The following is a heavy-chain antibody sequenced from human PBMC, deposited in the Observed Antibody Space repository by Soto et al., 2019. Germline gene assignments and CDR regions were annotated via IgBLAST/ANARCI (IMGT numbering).Heavy chain of an antibody. D-gene: IGHD3-10*01. J-gene: IGHJ4*02. Sequence: EVQLVDSGGGLVQPGGSLRLSCAASGFSFSSYWMTWVRQTPGKGLERVANINKDGGDKYYVDSVKGRFTISRDTAKNSLYLQMNSLRADDTAVYYCARDRGWQQFDYWGQGTLVAVSA. CDR2: INKDGGDK. CDR3: ARDRGWQQFDY. CDR1: GFSFSSYW. V-gene: IGHV3-7*01.